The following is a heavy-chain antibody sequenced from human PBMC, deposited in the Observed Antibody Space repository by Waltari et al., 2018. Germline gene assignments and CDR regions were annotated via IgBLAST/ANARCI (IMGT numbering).Heavy chain of an antibody. D-gene: IGHD3-22*01. Sequence: EVQLLESGGGLVQPGGSLRLSCPACGFTCSSYAMSWVRQAPGKGLEWVSAISGSGGSTYYADSVKGRFTISRDNSKNTLYLQMNSLRAEDTAVYYCAGHSSGWRGDYWGQGTLVTVSS. CDR3: AGHSSGWRGDY. V-gene: IGHV3-23*01. J-gene: IGHJ4*02. CDR1: GFTCSSYA. CDR2: ISGSGGST.